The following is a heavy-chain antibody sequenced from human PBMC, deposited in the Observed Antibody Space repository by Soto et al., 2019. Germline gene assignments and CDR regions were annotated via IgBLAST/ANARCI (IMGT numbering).Heavy chain of an antibody. J-gene: IGHJ4*02. CDR1: GFTFDDYA. Sequence: EVQLVESGGGLVQPGRSLRLSCAASGFTFDDYAMHWVRQAPGKGLEWVSGISWNSGSIGYADSVKGRFTISRDNAKNSLYLQMNSLRAEDTALYYCARPSFRGYCSGGSCYSGGGFAYWGQGTLVTVSS. CDR3: ARPSFRGYCSGGSCYSGGGFAY. V-gene: IGHV3-9*01. CDR2: ISWNSGSI. D-gene: IGHD2-15*01.